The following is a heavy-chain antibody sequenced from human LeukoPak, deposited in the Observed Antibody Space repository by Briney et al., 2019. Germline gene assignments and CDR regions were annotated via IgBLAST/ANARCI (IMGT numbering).Heavy chain of an antibody. Sequence: SETLSLTCTVSGGSIRSYYWSWIRQPPGKGLEWIGYIYYSGSTNYNPSLKSRVTISVDTSKNQFSLKLSSVTAADTAVYYCARGRDSRYNWNDYYFDYWGQGTLVTVSS. J-gene: IGHJ4*02. CDR2: IYYSGST. CDR3: ARGRDSRYNWNDYYFDY. CDR1: GGSIRSYY. D-gene: IGHD1-1*01. V-gene: IGHV4-59*01.